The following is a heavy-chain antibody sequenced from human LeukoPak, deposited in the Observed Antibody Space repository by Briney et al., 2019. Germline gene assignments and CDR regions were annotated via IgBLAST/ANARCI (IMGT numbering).Heavy chain of an antibody. CDR3: ARDSGGQLLFSITTYYFDY. J-gene: IGHJ4*02. V-gene: IGHV1-2*02. CDR2: INPNSGGT. D-gene: IGHD2-2*01. CDR1: GYTFTGYY. Sequence: ASVNVSCKASGYTFTGYYMHWVRQAPGQGLEWMGWINPNSGGTNYAQKFQGRVTMTRDTSIRTAYMELSRLRSDDTAVYYCARDSGGQLLFSITTYYFDYWGQGTLVTVSS.